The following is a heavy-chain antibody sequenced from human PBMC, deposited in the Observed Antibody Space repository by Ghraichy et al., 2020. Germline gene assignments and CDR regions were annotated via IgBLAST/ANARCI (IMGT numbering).Heavy chain of an antibody. CDR3: AGSIGDVSARSLDF. D-gene: IGHD3-3*01. CDR1: GFTFSSCS. J-gene: IGHJ4*02. Sequence: GGSLRLSCAIGGFTFSSCSMNWVRQAPGKGLEWVSYISSSSVTKYYADSVNGRFTISRDNAKSLLFLQMNSLTAEDTAIYYCAGSIGDVSARSLDFWGQGTLVPVPS. V-gene: IGHV3-48*01. CDR2: ISSSSVTK.